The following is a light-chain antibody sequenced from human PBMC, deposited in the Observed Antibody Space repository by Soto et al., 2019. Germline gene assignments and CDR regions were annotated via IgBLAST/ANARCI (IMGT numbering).Light chain of an antibody. CDR2: GAS. CDR1: QSVSSN. J-gene: IGKJ1*01. CDR3: QQYNNWPPWT. Sequence: EIVMTQSPATLSVSPGERATLSCRASQSVSSNLAWYQHKPGQAPRLLIYGASTRATGIPARFSGSGSGTEFTLTISSLQSEDFAVYYCQQYNNWPPWTLGQGTKVEIK. V-gene: IGKV3-15*01.